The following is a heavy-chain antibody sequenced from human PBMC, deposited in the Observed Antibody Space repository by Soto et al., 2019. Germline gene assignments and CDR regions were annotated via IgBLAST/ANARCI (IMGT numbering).Heavy chain of an antibody. CDR1: GFTFRTYA. J-gene: IGHJ2*01. Sequence: EVQRLESGGGLGQPGGSLRLSCVASGFTFRTYAMTWVRQAPGKGLEWVSVSSGTSGSTYYADSVKGRFTISRDNSKNTLVLQMNSVRAEDTAVYYCAKAPYYYDSSGYVRYWYFDLWGRGTLVTVSS. V-gene: IGHV3-23*01. D-gene: IGHD3-22*01. CDR2: SSGTSGST. CDR3: AKAPYYYDSSGYVRYWYFDL.